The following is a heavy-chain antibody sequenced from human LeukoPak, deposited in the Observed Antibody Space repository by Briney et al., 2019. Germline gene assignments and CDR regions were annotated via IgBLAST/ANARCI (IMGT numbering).Heavy chain of an antibody. D-gene: IGHD6-19*01. CDR3: AKDYEIAVAGTLAY. Sequence: ASVKVSCKASGYTFTSYDINWVRQATGQGLEWMGWMNPNSGNTGYAQKFQGRVTMTRNTSISTAYMELSSLRSEDTAVYYCAKDYEIAVAGTLAYWGQGTLVTVSS. J-gene: IGHJ4*02. V-gene: IGHV1-8*01. CDR2: MNPNSGNT. CDR1: GYTFTSYD.